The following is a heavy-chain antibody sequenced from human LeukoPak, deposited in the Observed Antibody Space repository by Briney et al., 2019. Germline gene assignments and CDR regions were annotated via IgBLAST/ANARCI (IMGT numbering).Heavy chain of an antibody. CDR2: IYYSGST. D-gene: IGHD3-22*01. CDR3: ASYYYDSSGTDAFDI. CDR1: GGSISSYY. V-gene: IGHV4-59*01. Sequence: SETLSLTCTVSGGSISSYYWSWIRQPPGKGLEWIGYIYYSGSTNYNPSLKSRVTISVGTSKNQFSLKLSSVTAADTAVYYCASYYYDSSGTDAFDIWGQGTMVTVSS. J-gene: IGHJ3*02.